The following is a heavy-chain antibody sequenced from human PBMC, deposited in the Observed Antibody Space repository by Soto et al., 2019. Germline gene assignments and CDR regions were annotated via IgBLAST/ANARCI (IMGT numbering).Heavy chain of an antibody. CDR2: ITGSGGST. CDR1: GFTFSTYA. J-gene: IGHJ4*02. CDR3: AKGSSASRPYYFDY. Sequence: EVQLLESGGGLVQPGGSLRLSCAASGFTFSTYAMIWVRQAPGKGLEWVSAITGSGGSTYYADSVKGRFTISRDNSKNALYVQMISLRADDTAVYYCAKGSSASRPYYFDYWGQGTLVTVSS. V-gene: IGHV3-23*01. D-gene: IGHD3-22*01.